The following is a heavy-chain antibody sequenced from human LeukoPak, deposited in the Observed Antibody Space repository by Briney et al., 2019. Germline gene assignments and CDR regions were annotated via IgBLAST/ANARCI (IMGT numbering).Heavy chain of an antibody. CDR3: ARSLPGAIGAADL. J-gene: IGHJ4*02. Sequence: PSETLSLTCTISGGSISSYYWSWIRQPPGKGLEWIGYIYYSGSTNYKSSLKSRVTISVDTSKDHFSLKVTSMTAADTGVYYCARSLPGAIGAADLWGQGTLVTVSS. V-gene: IGHV4-59*01. CDR1: GGSISSYY. CDR2: IYYSGST. D-gene: IGHD6-13*01.